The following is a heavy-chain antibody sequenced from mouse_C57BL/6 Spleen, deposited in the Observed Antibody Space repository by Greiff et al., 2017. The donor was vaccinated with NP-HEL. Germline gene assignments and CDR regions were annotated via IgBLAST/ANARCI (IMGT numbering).Heavy chain of an antibody. CDR1: GYTFTNYW. Sequence: QVQLQQSGAELVRPGTSVKMSCKASGYTFTNYWIGWAKQRPGHGLAWIGDIYPGGGYTNYNEKFKGKATLTADKSSSTAYMQFSSLTSEDAAIYYCARGDGYFFDYWGQGTTLTVSS. CDR3: ARGDGYFFDY. V-gene: IGHV1-63*01. CDR2: IYPGGGYT. J-gene: IGHJ2*01. D-gene: IGHD2-3*01.